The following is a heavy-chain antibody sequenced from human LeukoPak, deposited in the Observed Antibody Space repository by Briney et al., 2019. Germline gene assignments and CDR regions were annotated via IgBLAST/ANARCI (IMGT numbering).Heavy chain of an antibody. Sequence: ASVKVSCKASGYTFTGYYMHWVRQAPGQGLEWMAWINPNSGGTNYAQKFQGRVTMTRNTSISTAYMELSSLRSEDTAMYYCARVGYYDSSGYYPFDYWGQGTLVTVSS. D-gene: IGHD3-22*01. CDR2: INPNSGGT. V-gene: IGHV1-2*02. J-gene: IGHJ4*02. CDR3: ARVGYYDSSGYYPFDY. CDR1: GYTFTGYY.